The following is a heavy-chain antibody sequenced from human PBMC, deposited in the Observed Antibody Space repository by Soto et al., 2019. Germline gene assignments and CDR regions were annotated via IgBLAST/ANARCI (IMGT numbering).Heavy chain of an antibody. CDR1: GYSFTSYW. V-gene: IGHV5-51*01. CDR3: ARGGYCSSTSCYDAFDI. CDR2: IYPGDSDT. Sequence: GESLKISCKGSGYSFTSYWIGWVRQIPGKGLEWMGIIYPGDSDTRYSPSFQGQVTISADKSISTAYLQWSSLKASDTAMYYCARGGYCSSTSCYDAFDIWGQGTMVTVSS. D-gene: IGHD2-2*01. J-gene: IGHJ3*02.